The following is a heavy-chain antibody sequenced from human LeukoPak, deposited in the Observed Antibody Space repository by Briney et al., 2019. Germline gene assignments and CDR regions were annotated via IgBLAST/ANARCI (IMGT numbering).Heavy chain of an antibody. Sequence: GSLRLSCVASGFSFSSYHMSWVRQAPGKGLGCVAHIFPDGHQESCDASVRGRFTVSRDNAKNSVFLQMNSLRVEDTAIYYCARWRWQQSEFDLWGQGALVTVSS. CDR1: GFSFSSYH. V-gene: IGHV3-7*01. J-gene: IGHJ4*02. CDR3: ARWRWQQSEFDL. CDR2: IFPDGHQE. D-gene: IGHD5-24*01.